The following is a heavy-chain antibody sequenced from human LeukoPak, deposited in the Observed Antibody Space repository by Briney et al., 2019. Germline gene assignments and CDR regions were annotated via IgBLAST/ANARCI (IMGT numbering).Heavy chain of an antibody. CDR1: GYTFTGYY. CDR2: INPNSGGT. J-gene: IGHJ4*02. CDR3: ARNVVPAAIYILDY. Sequence: ASVKVSCKASGYTFTGYYMHWVRQAPGQGLEWMGWINPNSGGTNYAQKFQGRVTMTRDTSISTAYMELSRLRSDDTAVYYCARNVVPAAIYILDYWGQGTLVTVSS. V-gene: IGHV1-2*02. D-gene: IGHD2-2*02.